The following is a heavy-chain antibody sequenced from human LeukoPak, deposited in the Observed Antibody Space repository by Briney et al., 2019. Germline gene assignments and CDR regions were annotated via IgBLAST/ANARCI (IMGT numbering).Heavy chain of an antibody. J-gene: IGHJ4*02. CDR1: GFTFSSSS. D-gene: IGHD3-22*01. CDR3: AKEYYDIPFSDY. Sequence: PGGSLRLSCAASGFTFSSSSMNWVRQAPGRGLEWVSSISSSSSYIYYADSVKGRFTISRDNAKNSLYLQMNSLRAEDTAVYYCAKEYYDIPFSDYWGQGTVVTVSS. V-gene: IGHV3-21*01. CDR2: ISSSSSYI.